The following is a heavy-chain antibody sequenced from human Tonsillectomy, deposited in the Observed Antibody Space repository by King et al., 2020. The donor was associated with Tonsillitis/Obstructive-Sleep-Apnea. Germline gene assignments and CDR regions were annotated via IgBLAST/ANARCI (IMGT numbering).Heavy chain of an antibody. CDR3: AKDYY. CDR2: ISYDGSNK. J-gene: IGHJ4*02. Sequence: QVQLVESGGGVVQPGRSLRLSCAASGFTFSSFGIHWVRQAPGKGLEWVAVISYDGSNKYFADSVKGRFTISRDNSKNTLYLQLNSLRAEDTAVYYCAKDYYWGQGTLVTVSS. CDR1: GFTFSSFG. V-gene: IGHV3-30*18.